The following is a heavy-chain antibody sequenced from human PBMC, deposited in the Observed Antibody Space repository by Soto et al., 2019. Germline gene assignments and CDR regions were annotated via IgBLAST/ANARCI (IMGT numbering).Heavy chain of an antibody. CDR1: GFTFSSYS. CDR3: ARERHFDWPRGTFDY. J-gene: IGHJ4*02. D-gene: IGHD3-9*01. Sequence: GGSLRLSCAASGFTFSSYSMNWLRQAPGKGLEWVSSISSSSSYIYYADSVKGRFTISRDNAKNSLYLQMNSLRAEDTAVYYCARERHFDWPRGTFDYWGEGTLVTGSS. V-gene: IGHV3-21*01. CDR2: ISSSSSYI.